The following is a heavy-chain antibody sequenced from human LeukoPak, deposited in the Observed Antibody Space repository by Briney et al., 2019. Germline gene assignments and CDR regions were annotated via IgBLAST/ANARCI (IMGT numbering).Heavy chain of an antibody. CDR1: GFTVSSNY. CDR2: IYSGGSA. J-gene: IGHJ4*02. Sequence: GGSLRLSCAASGFTVSSNYMSWVRQAPGKGLEWVSVIYSGGSAYYADSVKGRFTISRDNSKNTLYLQMNSLRAEDTAVYYCARDWAVAGKNITHYWGQGTLVTVSS. CDR3: ARDWAVAGKNITHY. D-gene: IGHD6-19*01. V-gene: IGHV3-53*05.